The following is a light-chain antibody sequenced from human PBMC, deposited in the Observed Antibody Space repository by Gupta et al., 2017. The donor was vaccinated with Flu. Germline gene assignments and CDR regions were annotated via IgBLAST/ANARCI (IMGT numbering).Light chain of an antibody. V-gene: IGLV1-40*01. CDR1: SSNIGAGYD. CDR2: GSS. CDR3: QSYDTSLSGWV. J-gene: IGLJ3*02. Sequence: QSVLTQPPSVSGAPGQRVTISCTGSSSNIGAGYDVHWYQQVPGRAPKVLIYGSSNRPSGVPDRFVGSKSGISASLAITGLQAEDEAEYDCQSYDTSLSGWVFGGGTKVTAL.